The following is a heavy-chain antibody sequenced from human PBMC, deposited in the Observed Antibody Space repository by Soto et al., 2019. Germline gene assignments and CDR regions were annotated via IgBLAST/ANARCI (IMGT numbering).Heavy chain of an antibody. CDR2: IYYSGST. CDR3: ARPIVLVPAALGRDFDY. D-gene: IGHD2-2*01. CDR1: GGSISSSSYY. Sequence: QLQLQESGPGLVKPSETLSLTCTVSGGSISSSSYYWGWIRQPPGKGLEWIGSIYYSGSTYYNPSLKSRVTISVDTYKNQFSLKLSSVTAADTAVYYCARPIVLVPAALGRDFDYWGQGTLVTVSS. V-gene: IGHV4-39*01. J-gene: IGHJ4*02.